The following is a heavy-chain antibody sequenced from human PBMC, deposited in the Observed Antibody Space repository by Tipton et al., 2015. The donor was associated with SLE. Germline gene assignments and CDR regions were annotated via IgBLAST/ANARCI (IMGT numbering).Heavy chain of an antibody. CDR3: AREVITITDSDAFDI. D-gene: IGHD2-21*01. J-gene: IGHJ3*02. CDR2: ISYTGNT. V-gene: IGHV4-59*02. Sequence: TLSLTCTVSGASVSTHYWSWIRQPPGKGLEWIGYISYTGNTNFNPSLKSRVTMSVATSKNQFSLRLTSVTAADTAVYYCAREVITITDSDAFDIWGQGTMVTVSS. CDR1: GASVSTHY.